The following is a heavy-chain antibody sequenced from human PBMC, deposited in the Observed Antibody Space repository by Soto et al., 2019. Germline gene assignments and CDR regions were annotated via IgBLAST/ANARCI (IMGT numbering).Heavy chain of an antibody. V-gene: IGHV3-64*01. Sequence: EVQLVESGGGLVQPGGSLRLSCAASGFMFNSYAMHWVRQAPGKGLEYVSAISSLGDSTFYANSVKDRFTISRDNSKNTLYLQMGSLRAVDMAVYYCARRTAGWYFDLWGRGTLVTVSS. J-gene: IGHJ2*01. CDR1: GFMFNSYA. CDR3: ARRTAGWYFDL. D-gene: IGHD2-21*02. CDR2: ISSLGDST.